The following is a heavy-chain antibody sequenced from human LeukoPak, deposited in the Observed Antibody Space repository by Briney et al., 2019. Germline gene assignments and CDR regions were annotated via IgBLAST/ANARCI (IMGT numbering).Heavy chain of an antibody. CDR3: SRDEYSSSSALNYYYYYMDV. V-gene: IGHV3-30*02. CDR1: GFTFSSYG. CDR2: IRYDGSNK. Sequence: GGSLRLSCAASGFTFSSYGVHWVRQAPGKGLEWVAFIRYDGSNKYYADSVKGRFTISRDNSKNTLYLQMNSLRAEDTAVYYTSRDEYSSSSALNYYYYYMDVWGKGTTVTVSS. J-gene: IGHJ6*03. D-gene: IGHD6-6*01.